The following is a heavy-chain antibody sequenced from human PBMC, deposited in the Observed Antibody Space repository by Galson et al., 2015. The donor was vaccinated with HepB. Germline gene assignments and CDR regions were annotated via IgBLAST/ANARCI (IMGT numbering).Heavy chain of an antibody. CDR3: AGGRGWSFDL. Sequence: SLRLSCAASSFTFSSSWMTWVRQAQGKGLEWVAIVKQDGSQEDYVGSVKGRFTIFIDNAKSSLFLQMNSLRAEDTAVYYCAGGRGWSFDLWGRGTLVTVSS. J-gene: IGHJ2*01. CDR2: VKQDGSQE. V-gene: IGHV3-7*01. CDR1: SFTFSSSW.